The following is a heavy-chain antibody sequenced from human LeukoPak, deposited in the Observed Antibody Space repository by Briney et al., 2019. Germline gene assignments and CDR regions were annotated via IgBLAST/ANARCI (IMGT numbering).Heavy chain of an antibody. CDR2: INPNSGGT. Sequence: ASVEVSCKASGYIFTDYYMHWVRQAPGQGLEWMGWINPNSGGTNYVQKFQGGVTMTRDTSISAAYMELSRLRSDDTALYYCARAGYYDSSGHPGYWGQGTLVTVSS. V-gene: IGHV1-2*02. CDR1: GYIFTDYY. D-gene: IGHD3-22*01. CDR3: ARAGYYDSSGHPGY. J-gene: IGHJ4*02.